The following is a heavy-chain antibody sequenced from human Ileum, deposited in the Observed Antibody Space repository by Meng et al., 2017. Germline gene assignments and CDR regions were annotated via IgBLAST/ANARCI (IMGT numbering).Heavy chain of an antibody. D-gene: IGHD2-15*01. CDR3: ARRGGGEYCSGGSCTYYYYGMDV. V-gene: IGHV5-51*01. J-gene: IGHJ6*02. CDR2: IYPGDSDT. CDR1: GYSFTSYW. Sequence: GGSLRLSCKGSGYSFTSYWIGWVRHMPGKGLECMGIIYPGDSDTRYSPSFQGQVTISADKSISTAYLQWSSLKASDTAMYYCARRGGGEYCSGGSCTYYYYGMDVWGQGTTVTVSS.